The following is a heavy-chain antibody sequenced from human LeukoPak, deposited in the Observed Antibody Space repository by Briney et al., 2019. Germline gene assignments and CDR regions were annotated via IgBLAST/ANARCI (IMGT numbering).Heavy chain of an antibody. CDR2: ISSSSSYT. CDR3: ARWDYGGNSFLY. V-gene: IGHV3-11*03. J-gene: IGHJ4*02. D-gene: IGHD4-23*01. Sequence: PGGSLRLSCAASGFTFSDYYMSWIRQAPGKGLEWVSYISSSSSYTNYADSVKGRFTISRDNAKNSRYLQMNSLRAEDTAVYYCARWDYGGNSFLYWGQGTLVTVSS. CDR1: GFTFSDYY.